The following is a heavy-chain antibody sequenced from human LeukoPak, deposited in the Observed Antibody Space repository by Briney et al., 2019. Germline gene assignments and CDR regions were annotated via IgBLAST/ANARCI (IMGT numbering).Heavy chain of an antibody. D-gene: IGHD3-10*01. CDR3: ASRPREITYGSGSYYDY. V-gene: IGHV4-59*10. CDR1: GGSFSGYY. J-gene: IGHJ4*02. CDR2: IYTSGST. Sequence: SETLSLTCAVYGGSFSGYYWSWIRQPAGKGLEWIGRIYTSGSTNYNPSLKSRVTISVDTSKNQFSLKLSSVTAADTAVYYCASRPREITYGSGSYYDYWGQGTLVTVSS.